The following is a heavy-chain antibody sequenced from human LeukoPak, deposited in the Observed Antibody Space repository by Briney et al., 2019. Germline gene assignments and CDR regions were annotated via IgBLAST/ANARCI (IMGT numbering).Heavy chain of an antibody. CDR1: GYTFTSYY. D-gene: IGHD3-10*01. CDR3: ARDPGFGIPFGY. J-gene: IGHJ4*02. V-gene: IGHV1-46*01. CDR2: INPSGGST. Sequence: ASVKVSCKASGYTFTSYYMHWVRQAPGQGLEWMGIINPSGGSTSYAQKLQGRVTMTTDTSTSTAYMELRSLRSDDTAVYYCARDPGFGIPFGYWGQGTLVTVSS.